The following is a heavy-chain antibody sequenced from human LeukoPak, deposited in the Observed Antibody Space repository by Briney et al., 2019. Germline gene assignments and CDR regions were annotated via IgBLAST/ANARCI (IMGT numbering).Heavy chain of an antibody. CDR3: ASSYGDYSFDI. J-gene: IGHJ3*02. V-gene: IGHV1-2*02. CDR2: INPNSGGT. Sequence: ASVKVSCKASGYTFTGYYMHWVRQAPGQGLEWMGWINPNSGGTNYAQKFQGRVTMTRDTSISTVYMELSSLRSEDTAVYYCASSYGDYSFDIWGQGTMVTVSS. D-gene: IGHD4-17*01. CDR1: GYTFTGYY.